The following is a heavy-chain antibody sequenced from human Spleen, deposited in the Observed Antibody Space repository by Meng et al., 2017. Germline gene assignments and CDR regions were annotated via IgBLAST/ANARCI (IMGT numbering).Heavy chain of an antibody. CDR3: ATMSGNPVYYSYGMDV. CDR2: ISFDGNER. CDR1: GSSLSNYA. D-gene: IGHD2-8*01. V-gene: IGHV3-30*04. J-gene: IGHJ6*02. Sequence: GESLKISCAASGSSLSNYAMHWVRQAPGKGLEWVAVISFDGNERYNADPVKGRFTIPRDNSKNTLYLQMNSLRGEDTAVYFCATMSGNPVYYSYGMDVWGQGTTVTVSS.